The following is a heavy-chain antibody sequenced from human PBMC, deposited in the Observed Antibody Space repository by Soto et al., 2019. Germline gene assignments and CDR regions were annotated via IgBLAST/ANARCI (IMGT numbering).Heavy chain of an antibody. CDR1: GFSFSNHA. Sequence: EVQLLESGGGFVQPGGSLRLSCAASGFSFSNHAMSWVRQAPGKGLEWVSGISSGSGDNTYYAASVKGRFTISRDNSKSTLYLQMNNLRAEDTALYFCAKRFTSFGVVKLFPDVDHWGQGTLVTVSS. D-gene: IGHD3-3*01. J-gene: IGHJ4*02. CDR2: ISSGSGDNT. V-gene: IGHV3-23*01. CDR3: AKRFTSFGVVKLFPDVDH.